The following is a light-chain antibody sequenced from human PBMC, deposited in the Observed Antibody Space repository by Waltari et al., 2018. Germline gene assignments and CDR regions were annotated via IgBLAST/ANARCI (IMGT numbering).Light chain of an antibody. CDR1: SSAVGDYNY. CDR3: CSYAGRYTFDVV. Sequence: QSALTQPRPVSGSPGQSVTISCTGTSSAVGDYNYVSWYQQHPDKAPKLIIYDVTKRPSGVPVRFSGSKSGNTASLTISGLQAEDEADYYCCSYAGRYTFDVVFGGGTKLTVL. CDR2: DVT. V-gene: IGLV2-11*01. J-gene: IGLJ2*01.